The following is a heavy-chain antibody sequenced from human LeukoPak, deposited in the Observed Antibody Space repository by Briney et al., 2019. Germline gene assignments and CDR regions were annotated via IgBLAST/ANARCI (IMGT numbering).Heavy chain of an antibody. D-gene: IGHD3-22*01. Sequence: SETLSLTCAVYGGSFSGFYWSSIRRPPETGLEWIGEINHSGSTNYNPSLESRVTISIDMSKNQFSLKLSSVTAADTAVYYCARASIVVVTHYYYYMDVWGKGTTVTISS. J-gene: IGHJ6*03. CDR3: ARASIVVVTHYYYYMDV. CDR1: GGSFSGFY. CDR2: INHSGST. V-gene: IGHV4-34*01.